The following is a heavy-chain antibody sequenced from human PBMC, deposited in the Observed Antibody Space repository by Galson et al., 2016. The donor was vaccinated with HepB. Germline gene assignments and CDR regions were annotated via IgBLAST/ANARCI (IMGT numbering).Heavy chain of an antibody. CDR3: AREYRAAAEFGY. D-gene: IGHD6-13*01. CDR2: IYYSGST. CDR1: GGSFNGYY. Sequence: SETLSLTCAVYGGSFNGYYWSWIRQPPGRGLEWIGYIYYSGSTKYNPSLKSRVTISVDTSKNQFSLKLSSVTAADTAVYYCAREYRAAAEFGYWSQGTLVTVS. V-gene: IGHV4-59*01. J-gene: IGHJ4*02.